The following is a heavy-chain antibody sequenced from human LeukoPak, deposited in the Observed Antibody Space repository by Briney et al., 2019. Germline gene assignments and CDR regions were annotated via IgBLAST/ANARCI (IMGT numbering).Heavy chain of an antibody. CDR2: IYYSGST. CDR1: GGSISSYY. CDR3: ARGIAVAGLDY. D-gene: IGHD6-19*01. Sequence: SETLSLTCTVSGGSISSYYWSWIRQPPGKGLEWIGYIYYSGSTNYNPSLKRRVTISVDTSKNQFSLKLSSVTAADTAVYYCARGIAVAGLDYWGQGTLVTVSS. V-gene: IGHV4-59*01. J-gene: IGHJ4*02.